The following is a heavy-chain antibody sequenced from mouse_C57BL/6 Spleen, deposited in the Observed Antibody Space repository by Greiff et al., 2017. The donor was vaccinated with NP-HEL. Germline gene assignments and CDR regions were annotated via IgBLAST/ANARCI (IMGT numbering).Heavy chain of an antibody. Sequence: EVQLVESGGGLVKPGGSLKLSCAASGFTFSSYAMSWVRQTPEKRLEWVATISDGGSYTYYPDNVKGRFTISRDNAKNNLYLQMSHLKSEDTAMYYCARDPITTVVEGWYFDVWGTGTTVTVSS. V-gene: IGHV5-4*01. CDR3: ARDPITTVVEGWYFDV. D-gene: IGHD1-1*01. CDR1: GFTFSSYA. CDR2: ISDGGSYT. J-gene: IGHJ1*03.